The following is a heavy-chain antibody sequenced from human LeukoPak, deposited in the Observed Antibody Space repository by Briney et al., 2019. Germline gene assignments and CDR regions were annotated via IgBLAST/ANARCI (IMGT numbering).Heavy chain of an antibody. V-gene: IGHV3-11*05. CDR1: GFTFSDYY. J-gene: IGHJ3*02. CDR3: ARGGGSGSYYTAFDI. CDR2: ISSGSSST. Sequence: GGSLRLSCAASGFTFSDYYMSWIRQAPGKGLEWVSYISSGSSSTNYADSVKGRFTISRDNAKNSLYLQMNSLRAEDTAVYYCARGGGSGSYYTAFDIWGQGTTVTASS. D-gene: IGHD3-10*01.